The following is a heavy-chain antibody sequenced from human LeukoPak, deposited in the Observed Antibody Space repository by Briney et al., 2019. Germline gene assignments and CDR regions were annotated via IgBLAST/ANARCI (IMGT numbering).Heavy chain of an antibody. D-gene: IGHD3-3*01. J-gene: IGHJ4*02. V-gene: IGHV4-59*01. CDR1: GGSISSYY. Sequence: PSETLSLTCTASGGSISSYYWSWIRQPPGKGLEWIGYIYYSGSTNYNPSLKSRVTISVDTSKNQFSLKLSSVTAADTAVYYCARADGAPYDFWSGYQVYYFDYWGQGTLVTVSS. CDR2: IYYSGST. CDR3: ARADGAPYDFWSGYQVYYFDY.